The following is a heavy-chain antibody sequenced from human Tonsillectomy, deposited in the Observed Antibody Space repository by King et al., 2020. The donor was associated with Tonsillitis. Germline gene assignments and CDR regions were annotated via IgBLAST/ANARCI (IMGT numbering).Heavy chain of an antibody. Sequence: VQLVESGGGVVQPGRSLRLSCAASGFTFSSYGMHWVRQAPGKGLEWVAVISYDGSNKNYADSVKGRFTISRDNSKNTLYLQMNSLRAEDTAVYYCAKSVTYSSGWYYYGMDVWGQGTTVTVSS. V-gene: IGHV3-30*18. CDR1: GFTFSSYG. J-gene: IGHJ6*02. D-gene: IGHD6-19*01. CDR3: AKSVTYSSGWYYYGMDV. CDR2: ISYDGSNK.